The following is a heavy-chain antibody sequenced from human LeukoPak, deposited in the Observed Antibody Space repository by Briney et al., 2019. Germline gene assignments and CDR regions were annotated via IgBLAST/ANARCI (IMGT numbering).Heavy chain of an antibody. CDR2: ISSSSSYI. V-gene: IGHV3-21*01. Sequence: PGGSLRLSCAASGFTFSSYSMNWVRQAPGKGLEWVSSISSSSSYIYYADSVKGRFTISRDNAKNSLYLQMNSLRAEDTAVYYCAREYGGILYYYYGMDVWGQGTTVTVSS. CDR3: AREYGGILYYYYGMDV. CDR1: GFTFSSYS. J-gene: IGHJ6*02. D-gene: IGHD4-23*01.